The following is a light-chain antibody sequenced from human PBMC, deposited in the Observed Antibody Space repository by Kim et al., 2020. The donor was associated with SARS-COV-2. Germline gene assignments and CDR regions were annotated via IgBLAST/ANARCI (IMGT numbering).Light chain of an antibody. CDR2: GAS. J-gene: IGKJ1*01. Sequence: SPRERATLSCRAGQRVSSNYLAWYQHKPGQTPRVLIYGASSRVTGIPDRFSGSGSGTDFTLTINRLGPEDFAVYYCQQYASSPWTFGQGTKVDIK. V-gene: IGKV3-20*01. CDR3: QQYASSPWT. CDR1: QRVSSNY.